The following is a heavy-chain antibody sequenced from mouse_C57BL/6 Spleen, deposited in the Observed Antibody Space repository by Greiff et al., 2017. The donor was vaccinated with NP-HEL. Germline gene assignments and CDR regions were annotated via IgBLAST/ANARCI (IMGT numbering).Heavy chain of an antibody. J-gene: IGHJ2*01. Sequence: EVQLQQSGAELVKPGASVKLSCTASGFNIKDYYMHWVKQRTEQGLEWIGRIDPEDGETKYAPKFQGKATITADTSSNTADLQLSSLTSEDTSVYYCASLTGTNYFDYWGQGTTLTVSS. CDR3: ASLTGTNYFDY. V-gene: IGHV14-2*01. D-gene: IGHD4-1*01. CDR1: GFNIKDYY. CDR2: IDPEDGET.